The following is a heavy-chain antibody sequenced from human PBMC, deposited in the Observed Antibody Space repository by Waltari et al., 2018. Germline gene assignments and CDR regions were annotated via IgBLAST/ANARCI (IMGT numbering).Heavy chain of an antibody. CDR3: ARQGWELFPFDY. CDR2: IYYSGST. V-gene: IGHV4-39*01. Sequence: QLQLQESGPGLVKPSETLSLTCTVSGGPISSSSYYWGWIRQPPGKGLEWIGSIYYSGSTYYNPSLKSRVTISVDTSKNQFSLKLSSVTAADTAVYYCARQGWELFPFDYWGQGTLVTVSS. CDR1: GGPISSSSYY. D-gene: IGHD1-26*01. J-gene: IGHJ4*02.